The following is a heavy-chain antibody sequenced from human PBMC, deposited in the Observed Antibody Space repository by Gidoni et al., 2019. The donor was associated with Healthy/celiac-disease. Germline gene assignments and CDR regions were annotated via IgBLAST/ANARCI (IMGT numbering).Heavy chain of an antibody. D-gene: IGHD3-10*01. CDR3: ARPMVRGLTYYYYYYGMDV. CDR1: GFPFSSYE. Sequence: EVQLVESGGGLVQPGGSLRLSCEASGFPFSSYERNLVRPAPGKGLEWVSYISSSGSTIYYADSVKGRFTISRDNAKNSLYLQMNSLRAEDTAVYYCARPMVRGLTYYYYYYGMDVWGQGTTVTVSS. V-gene: IGHV3-48*03. J-gene: IGHJ6*02. CDR2: ISSSGSTI.